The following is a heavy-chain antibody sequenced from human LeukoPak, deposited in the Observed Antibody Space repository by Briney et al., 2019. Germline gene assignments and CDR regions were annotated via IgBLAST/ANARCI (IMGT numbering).Heavy chain of an antibody. CDR2: INERGSET. CDR1: GFVFSNHW. CDR3: AKDYSFSNFN. J-gene: IGHJ4*02. D-gene: IGHD2-15*01. Sequence: GGSLRLSCAASGFVFSNHWMTWVRQAPGKGLGWVANINERGSETYYADYVKGRFTISRDNTKKSLFLQLNSLGVEDTATYYCAKDYSFSNFNWGQGTLVTVSS. V-gene: IGHV3-7*01.